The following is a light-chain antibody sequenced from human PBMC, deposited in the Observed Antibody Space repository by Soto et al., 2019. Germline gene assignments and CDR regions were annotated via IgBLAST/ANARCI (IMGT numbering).Light chain of an antibody. J-gene: IGLJ3*02. Sequence: QSVLTQPPSVSGAPGQRVAISCTGSSSNIGAGSDVHWYQQLPGTAPKLLIYSNNQRPSGVPDRFSGSKSGTSASLAISGLRSEDEADYYCAAWDDSLSGPVFGGGTKVTVL. CDR1: SSNIGAGSD. V-gene: IGLV1-47*02. CDR2: SNN. CDR3: AAWDDSLSGPV.